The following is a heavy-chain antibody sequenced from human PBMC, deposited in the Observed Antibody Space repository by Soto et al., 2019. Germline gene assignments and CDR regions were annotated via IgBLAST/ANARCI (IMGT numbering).Heavy chain of an antibody. CDR3: ARGGEYDSSGIVDY. CDR2: IIPIFVTA. J-gene: IGHJ4*02. V-gene: IGHV1-69*14. Sequence: QVQLVQSGAEVKKPGSSVKVSCKASGGTFSSYAISWVRQAPGQGLEWMGGIIPIFVTANYAQKFQGRVTITPDKYTSTANMELRRLRTEDKAVYYCARGGEYDSSGIVDYWGQGTLVTVSS. D-gene: IGHD3-22*01. CDR1: GGTFSSYA.